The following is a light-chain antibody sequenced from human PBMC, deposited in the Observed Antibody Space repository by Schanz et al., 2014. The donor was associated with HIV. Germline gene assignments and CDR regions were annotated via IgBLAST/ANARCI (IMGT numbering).Light chain of an antibody. J-gene: IGLJ2*01. Sequence: FMLTQPHSVSESPGKTITISCTRSSGSIGTNLVQWYQHRPGSAPTVVIYENNHRPSGVPDRFSGSIDISSNSASLTISGLKTEDEADYFCQSSDTAGPGAFGGGTKLTVL. CDR1: SGSIGTNL. V-gene: IGLV6-57*03. CDR2: ENN. CDR3: QSSDTAGPGA.